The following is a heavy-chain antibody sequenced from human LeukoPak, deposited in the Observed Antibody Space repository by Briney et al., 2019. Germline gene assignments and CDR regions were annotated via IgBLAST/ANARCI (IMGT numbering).Heavy chain of an antibody. J-gene: IGHJ5*02. Sequence: GESLKISCKGSGYTFTSYWIGWVRQMPGKGLEWMGIIYPGDSDTRYSPSFQGQVAISADKSISTAHLQWNSLKASDTAIYYCARRAAGSWWFDPWGQGTLVTVSS. CDR1: GYTFTSYW. V-gene: IGHV5-51*01. CDR3: ARRAAGSWWFDP. D-gene: IGHD6-13*01. CDR2: IYPGDSDT.